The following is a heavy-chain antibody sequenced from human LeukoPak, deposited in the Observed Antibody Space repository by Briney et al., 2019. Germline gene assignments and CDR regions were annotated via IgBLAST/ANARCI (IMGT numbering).Heavy chain of an antibody. CDR2: INPSGGTT. Sequence: ASVNVSCKASGCTFTTYFMHWVRQAPGQGVEWLGMINPSGGTTTYAQKFQGRVNMTRDPSTRTVYLELSSLRSEDTAVYYCARETGDSWGQGNLVTVSS. CDR3: ARETGDS. V-gene: IGHV1-46*01. CDR1: GCTFTTYF. J-gene: IGHJ4*02.